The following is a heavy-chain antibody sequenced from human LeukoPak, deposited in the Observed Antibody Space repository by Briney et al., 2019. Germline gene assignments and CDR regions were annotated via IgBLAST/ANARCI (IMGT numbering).Heavy chain of an antibody. Sequence: GGSLRLSCSASVFPFSSYGMHWVRQAPGKVLEWVAVIGYDGSNKYYADSVKGRFTISRDNSKNSLYLQMNSLRAEDTAVYYCAKGNYYDSSGYLDYWGQGTLVTVSS. CDR1: VFPFSSYG. J-gene: IGHJ4*02. CDR3: AKGNYYDSSGYLDY. D-gene: IGHD3-22*01. V-gene: IGHV3-33*06. CDR2: IGYDGSNK.